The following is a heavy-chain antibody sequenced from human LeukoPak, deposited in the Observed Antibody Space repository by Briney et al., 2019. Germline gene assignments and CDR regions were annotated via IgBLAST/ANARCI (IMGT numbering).Heavy chain of an antibody. D-gene: IGHD2-2*01. CDR3: ARAPAAYYFDY. Sequence: PSETLSLTCAVYGGSFSGYYWSWIRQPPGKGLEWIGEINHSGSTNYNPSLKSRVTISVDTSKNQFSLKLSSVTAADTAVYYCARAPAAYYFDYWGQGTLVTVSS. CDR2: INHSGST. J-gene: IGHJ4*02. CDR1: GGSFSGYY. V-gene: IGHV4-34*01.